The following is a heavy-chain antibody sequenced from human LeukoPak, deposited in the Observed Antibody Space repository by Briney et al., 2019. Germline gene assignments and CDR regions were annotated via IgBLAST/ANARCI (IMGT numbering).Heavy chain of an antibody. CDR2: ISGSGGST. CDR3: AKSSSSSKYYFDY. V-gene: IGHV3-23*01. Sequence: GGPLRLSCAASGFTFSSYGMSWVRQAPGKGLEWVSAISGSGGSTYYADSVKGRFTISRDNSKNTLYLQMNSLRAEDTAVYYCAKSSSSSKYYFDYWGQGTLVTVSS. CDR1: GFTFSSYG. J-gene: IGHJ4*02. D-gene: IGHD6-13*01.